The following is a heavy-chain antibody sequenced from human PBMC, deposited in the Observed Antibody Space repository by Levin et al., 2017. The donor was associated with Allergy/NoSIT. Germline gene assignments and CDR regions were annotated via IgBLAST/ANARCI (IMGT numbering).Heavy chain of an antibody. J-gene: IGHJ3*02. CDR3: AKGGTDYGDYGGAFDI. D-gene: IGHD4-17*01. V-gene: IGHV3-23*01. Sequence: LSLTCAASGFTFSSSAMSWVRQGPGKGLEWVSAISGRGGSTYYADSVKGRFTISRDNSKNTLYLQMNSLRAEDTAVYYCAKGGTDYGDYGGAFDIWGQGTMVTVSS. CDR2: ISGRGGST. CDR1: GFTFSSSA.